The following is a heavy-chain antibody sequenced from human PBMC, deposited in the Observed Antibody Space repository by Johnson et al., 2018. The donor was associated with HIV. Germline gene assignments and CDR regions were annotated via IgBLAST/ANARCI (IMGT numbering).Heavy chain of an antibody. J-gene: IGHJ3*02. CDR1: GFTFSSYA. Sequence: EVQLVESGGGLVQPGGSLRLSCAASGFTFSSYAMSWVRQAPGKGLEWVATIKLDGSDKYYLDSVKGRFTISRDNGRNSLYLQMNSLRAEDTAVYYCARKGDAFDIWGQGTMVTVSS. CDR2: IKLDGSDK. CDR3: ARKGDAFDI. V-gene: IGHV3-7*03.